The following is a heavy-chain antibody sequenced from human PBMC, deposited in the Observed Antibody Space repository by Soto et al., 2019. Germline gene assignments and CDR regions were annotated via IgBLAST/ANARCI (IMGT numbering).Heavy chain of an antibody. V-gene: IGHV4-30-4*01. CDR2: IYYSGST. J-gene: IGHJ4*02. D-gene: IGHD6-19*01. CDR1: GGSISSGDYY. CDR3: ARAPVEQWLVYYFDY. Sequence: QVQLQESGPGLVKPSQTLSLTCTVSGGSISSGDYYCRWIRQPPGKGLEWIGYIYYSGSTYYNPSLKSRVTISVDTSKNQFSLKLSSVTAADTAVYYCARAPVEQWLVYYFDYWGQGTLVTVSS.